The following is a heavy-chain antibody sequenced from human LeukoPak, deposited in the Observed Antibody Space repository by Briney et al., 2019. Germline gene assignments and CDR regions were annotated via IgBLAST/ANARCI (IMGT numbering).Heavy chain of an antibody. CDR3: ARGVGIFGVVIIGQNYFDY. CDR1: GYTFTGYY. D-gene: IGHD3-3*01. CDR2: INPNSGGT. V-gene: IGHV1-2*02. Sequence: EASVKVSCKASGYTFTGYYMHWVRQAPGQGLEWMGWINPNSGGTNYAQKFQGRVTMTRDTSISTAYKELSRLRSDDTAVYYCARGVGIFGVVIIGQNYFDYWGQGTLVTVSS. J-gene: IGHJ4*02.